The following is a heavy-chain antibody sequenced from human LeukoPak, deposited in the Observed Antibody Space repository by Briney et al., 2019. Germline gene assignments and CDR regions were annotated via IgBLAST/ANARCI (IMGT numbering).Heavy chain of an antibody. Sequence: SETLSLTCTVSGSSISSSSYYWGWIRQPPGKGLEWFGSIYYSGSTYYNPSLKSRVTISVDTSKNQFSLKLSSVTAADTAVYYCARRAHLYYMDVWGKGTTVTVSS. V-gene: IGHV4-39*01. J-gene: IGHJ6*03. CDR3: ARRAHLYYMDV. CDR1: GSSISSSSYY. CDR2: IYYSGST.